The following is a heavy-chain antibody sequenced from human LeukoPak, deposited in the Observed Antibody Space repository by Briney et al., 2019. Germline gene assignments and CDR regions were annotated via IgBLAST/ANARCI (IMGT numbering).Heavy chain of an antibody. D-gene: IGHD1-1*01. CDR2: INSDGGST. CDR1: EFTFSRYG. J-gene: IGHJ4*02. Sequence: GGSLRLSCAASEFTFSRYGMHWVRQAPGKGLVWVSLINSDGGSTSYADSVKGRFTISRDNAKNTLYLQMNSLRAEDTAVYYCARNAYFLDSWGQGTLVTVST. CDR3: ARNAYFLDS. V-gene: IGHV3-74*01.